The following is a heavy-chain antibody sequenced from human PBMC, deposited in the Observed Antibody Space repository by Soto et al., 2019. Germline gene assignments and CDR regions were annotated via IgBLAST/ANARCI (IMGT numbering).Heavy chain of an antibody. Sequence: SETLSLTCTVSGASISSYYWSWIRQPPGKGLEWIGYIFYTGSTNYNPSLKSRVTISIDTSKNQFSLRLNSVTAADTAVYYCARHGLSIAPRPIYSLDYWGQGALVTVSS. CDR3: ARHGLSIAPRPIYSLDY. J-gene: IGHJ4*02. D-gene: IGHD6-6*01. CDR2: IFYTGST. CDR1: GASISSYY. V-gene: IGHV4-59*08.